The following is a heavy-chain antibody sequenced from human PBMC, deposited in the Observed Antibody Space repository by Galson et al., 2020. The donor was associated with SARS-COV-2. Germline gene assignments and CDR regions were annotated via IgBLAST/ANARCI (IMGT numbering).Heavy chain of an antibody. CDR2: ISSSSDYI. V-gene: IGHV3-21*01. J-gene: IGHJ6*02. CDR1: GFTFSSYS. CDR3: ARDASWAMFAMDV. D-gene: IGHD3-10*02. Sequence: AGGSLRLSCAVSGFTFSSYSMNWVRQAPGKGLEWVSAISSSSDYIYNADSVKGRFTISRDNGKNSLYLQMNSLRAEDTAVYYCARDASWAMFAMDVWGQGTTVTVSS.